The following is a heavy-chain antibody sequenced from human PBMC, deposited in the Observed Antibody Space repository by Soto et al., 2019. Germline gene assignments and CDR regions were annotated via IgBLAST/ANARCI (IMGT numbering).Heavy chain of an antibody. CDR2: ISHDGTNK. D-gene: IGHD2-21*02. CDR3: ARGRGGDCFRSDS. Sequence: SQRCCYGASGFKFISYGGHWIRQDPGKGLEWVAVISHDGTNKYYAGSVKGRFTLSRENAKTSLYLQMSSLRDEDTAVYYCARGRGGDCFRSDSWGQGTLVTVSS. J-gene: IGHJ4*02. V-gene: IGHV3-30*03. CDR1: GFKFISYG.